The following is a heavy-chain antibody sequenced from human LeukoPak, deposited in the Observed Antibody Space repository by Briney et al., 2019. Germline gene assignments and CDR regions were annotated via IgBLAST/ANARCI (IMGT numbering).Heavy chain of an antibody. V-gene: IGHV4-4*07. CDR3: ARSSYYYDSSGYYWIDY. CDR2: IYTSGST. CDR1: GGSISSYY. D-gene: IGHD3-22*01. J-gene: IGHJ4*02. Sequence: SETLSLTCTVSGGSISSYYWSWIRQPAGKGLEWIGRIYTSGSTNYNPSLKSRVTISVDTSKNQFSLKLSSVTAADTAVYYCARSSYYYDSSGYYWIDYWGQGTLVTVSS.